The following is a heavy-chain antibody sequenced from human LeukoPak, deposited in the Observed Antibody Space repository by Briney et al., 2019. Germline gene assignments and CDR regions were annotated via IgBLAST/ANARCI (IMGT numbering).Heavy chain of an antibody. Sequence: SVKVSCKASGFTFTSSAMQWVRQARGQRLEWIGWIVVGSGNTNYAQKFQERVTITRDMSASTAYMELSSLRSEDTAVYYCAADPGYDSSGYQFDYWGQGTLVTVSS. V-gene: IGHV1-58*02. J-gene: IGHJ4*02. CDR2: IVVGSGNT. D-gene: IGHD3-22*01. CDR1: GFTFTSSA. CDR3: AADPGYDSSGYQFDY.